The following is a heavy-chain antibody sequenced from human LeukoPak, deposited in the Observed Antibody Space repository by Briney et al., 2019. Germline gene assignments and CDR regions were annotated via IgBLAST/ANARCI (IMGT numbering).Heavy chain of an antibody. CDR1: GGSISSGSYY. CDR3: ARDKTFEVVNYFDY. Sequence: KPSETLSLTCTVAGGSISSGSYYWGWIRQPPGKGLEWIGSIYYSGSTHYNPSLESRITVSLDTSKNQFSLKLRFVTAADTAVYYCARDKTFEVVNYFDYWGQGTLVTVSS. J-gene: IGHJ4*02. CDR2: IYYSGST. V-gene: IGHV4-39*07. D-gene: IGHD3-3*01.